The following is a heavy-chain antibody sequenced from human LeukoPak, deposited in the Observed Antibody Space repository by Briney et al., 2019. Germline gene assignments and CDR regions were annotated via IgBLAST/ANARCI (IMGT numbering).Heavy chain of an antibody. Sequence: ASVEVSGKASGYTFTNYGISWGRQAPGQGLEWMGWISAYNGNTNYAQKFQGRVTMTTDTSTTTAYMELRSLRSDDTAVYYCSREIYGRFDYWGQGALVTVSS. CDR2: ISAYNGNT. V-gene: IGHV1-18*01. CDR3: SREIYGRFDY. D-gene: IGHD4-17*01. CDR1: GYTFTNYG. J-gene: IGHJ4*02.